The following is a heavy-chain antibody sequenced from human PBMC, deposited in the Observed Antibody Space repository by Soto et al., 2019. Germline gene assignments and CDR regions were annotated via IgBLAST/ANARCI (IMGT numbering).Heavy chain of an antibody. CDR3: ARDRDGYNPPTNYYGMDV. CDR1: GGTFSSYA. Sequence: QVQLVQSGAEVKKPGSSVKVSCKASGGTFSSYAISWVRQAPGQGLECMGGIIPIFGTANYAQKFQGRVTITAEESTSTAYMGLGSLRYEDTAVYYCARDRDGYNPPTNYYGMDVWGQGTTVTVSS. V-gene: IGHV1-69*01. CDR2: IIPIFGTA. J-gene: IGHJ6*02. D-gene: IGHD5-12*01.